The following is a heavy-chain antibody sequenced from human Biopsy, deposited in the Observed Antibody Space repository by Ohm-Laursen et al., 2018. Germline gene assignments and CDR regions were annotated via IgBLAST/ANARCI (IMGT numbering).Heavy chain of an antibody. CDR3: ARDYDTSGYYYVS. V-gene: IGHV4-39*01. J-gene: IGHJ5*02. D-gene: IGHD3-22*01. CDR2: IFYRGST. CDR1: GVSITAYY. Sequence: SDTLSLTCTVSGVSITAYYWSWIRQPPGKGLEWIGSIFYRGSTHYNTSLKSRVNISVDTSKNQFSLKLNSVTAADTAVYYCARDYDTSGYYYVSWGQGTLVTVSS.